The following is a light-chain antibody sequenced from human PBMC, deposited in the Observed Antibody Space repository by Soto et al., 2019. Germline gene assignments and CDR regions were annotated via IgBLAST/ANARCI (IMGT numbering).Light chain of an antibody. CDR3: QHYDGWPLT. V-gene: IGKV3-15*01. Sequence: ETVMTQSPVALSVSPGERATLSCRARQNVRKNLAWYQQKPGQAPRLLIYGASTRATVIPAMFSGDGSGTDFTPTIDSLQSEYGVYYYYQHYDGWPLTFGQGTRLEIK. CDR2: GAS. CDR1: QNVRKN. J-gene: IGKJ5*01.